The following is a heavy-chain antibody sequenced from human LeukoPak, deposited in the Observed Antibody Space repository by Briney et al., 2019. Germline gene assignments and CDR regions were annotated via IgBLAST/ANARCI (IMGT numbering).Heavy chain of an antibody. D-gene: IGHD3-10*01. CDR1: GYTFTGYY. CDR3: ARGRYAVRGTNFDY. J-gene: IGHJ4*02. V-gene: IGHV1-2*02. Sequence: GASVKVSCKASGYTFTGYYMHWVRQAPGQGLEWMGWINPNSGGTNYAQKFQGRVTMTRDTSISTAYMELSRLRSDDTAVYYCARGRYAVRGTNFDYWGQGTLVTVSS. CDR2: INPNSGGT.